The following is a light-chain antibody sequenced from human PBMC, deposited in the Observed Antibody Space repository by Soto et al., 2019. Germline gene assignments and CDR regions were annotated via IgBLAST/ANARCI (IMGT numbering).Light chain of an antibody. CDR3: QQYNNRPPRLT. Sequence: EIVMTQSPVTLSVSPGERATLSCRASQNISRSLAWYQQKPGQGPSLLIYGTSTRAGGVPARFSGGGSGTEFTLTISSLQSEDFAVYYCQQYNNRPPRLTLGGGTKVDIK. J-gene: IGKJ4*01. CDR2: GTS. V-gene: IGKV3-15*01. CDR1: QNISRS.